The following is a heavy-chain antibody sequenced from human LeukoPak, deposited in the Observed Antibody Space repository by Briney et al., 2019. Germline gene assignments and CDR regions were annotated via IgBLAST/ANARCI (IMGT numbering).Heavy chain of an antibody. CDR3: ARGHYDVLAASYKWTPDY. V-gene: IGHV3-21*01. CDR2: ITSGGDYI. D-gene: IGHD3-9*01. J-gene: IGHJ4*02. Sequence: GGSLRLSCAASGFTFSGFAMNWVRQAPGKGLEWVSSITSGGDYIYYADSVKGRFTTSRDNAKNSLSLQLNSLRVEDTAVYYCARGHYDVLAASYKWTPDYWGQGTLVTVSS. CDR1: GFTFSGFA.